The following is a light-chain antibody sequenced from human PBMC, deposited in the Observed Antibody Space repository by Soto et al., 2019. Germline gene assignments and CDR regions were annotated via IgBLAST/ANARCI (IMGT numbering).Light chain of an antibody. Sequence: IQMTQSTSALSASGGDRVTITCRARQTVSIWLDWHQQETGKAPKLLILDASSMENGVPSRFSGSGFGPEFSLTISSRHPENFATYYCPRRYSTPRTFGQG. J-gene: IGKJ1*01. CDR3: PRRYSTPRT. CDR1: QTVSIW. V-gene: IGKV1-5*01. CDR2: DAS.